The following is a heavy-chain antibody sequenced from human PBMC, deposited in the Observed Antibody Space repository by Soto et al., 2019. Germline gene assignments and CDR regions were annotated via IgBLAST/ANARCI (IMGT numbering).Heavy chain of an antibody. V-gene: IGHV3-15*01. CDR1: GFTFSNAW. CDR3: TTGTGGITFFGVVIPDDAFDI. J-gene: IGHJ3*02. D-gene: IGHD3-3*01. Sequence: GGSLRLSCAASGFTFSNAWMSWVHQAPGKGLEWVGRIKSKTDGGTTDYAAPVKGRFTISRDDSKNTLYLQMNSLKTEDTAVYYCTTGTGGITFFGVVIPDDAFDIWGQGTMVTVSS. CDR2: IKSKTDGGTT.